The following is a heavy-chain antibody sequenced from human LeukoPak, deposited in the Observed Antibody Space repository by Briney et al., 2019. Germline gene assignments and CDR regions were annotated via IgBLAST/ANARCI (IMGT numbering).Heavy chain of an antibody. Sequence: ASVKVSCKASGGTFSSYAISWERQAPGQGLEWVGGIIPIFGTANYAQKFQGRVTITADESTSTAYMELSSLRSEDTAVYYCAGEGNWNYGSSYFEHWGQGTLVTVSS. CDR1: GGTFSSYA. CDR2: IIPIFGTA. CDR3: AGEGNWNYGSSYFEH. V-gene: IGHV1-69*13. J-gene: IGHJ1*01. D-gene: IGHD1-7*01.